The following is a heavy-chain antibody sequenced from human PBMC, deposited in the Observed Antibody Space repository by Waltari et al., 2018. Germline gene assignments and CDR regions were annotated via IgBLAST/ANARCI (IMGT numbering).Heavy chain of an antibody. CDR2: INHSGST. D-gene: IGHD3-22*01. V-gene: IGHV4-34*01. J-gene: IGHJ6*02. CDR1: GGSFSGYY. CDR3: ARDDRRYYYDSSGYYSYYYYYGMDV. Sequence: QVQLQQWGAGLLKPSETLSLTCAVYGGSFSGYYWSWIRQPPGKGLAWIGEINHSGSTNYNPSLKSRVTISVDTSKNQFSLKLSSVTAADTAVYYCARDDRRYYYDSSGYYSYYYYYGMDVWGQGTTVTVSS.